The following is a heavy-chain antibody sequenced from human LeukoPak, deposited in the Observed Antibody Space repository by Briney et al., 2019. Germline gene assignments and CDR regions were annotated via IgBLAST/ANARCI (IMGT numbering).Heavy chain of an antibody. J-gene: IGHJ3*02. V-gene: IGHV5-51*01. D-gene: IGHD3-22*01. Sequence: NAGESLKISCKGSGYIFTSYWIGWVRQMPGKGLEWMGMIYPGDSDTRYSPSFQGQATISADKSISTAYLQWSSLKASDTAMYYCATGTSYDSSGYYYNAFDIWGQGTMVTVSS. CDR3: ATGTSYDSSGYYYNAFDI. CDR2: IYPGDSDT. CDR1: GYIFTSYW.